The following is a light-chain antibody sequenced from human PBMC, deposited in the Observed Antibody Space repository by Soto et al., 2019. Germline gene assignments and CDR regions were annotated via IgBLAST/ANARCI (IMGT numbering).Light chain of an antibody. J-gene: IGKJ4*01. CDR2: GAS. CDR1: QSVSSTY. CDR3: QHYCSSPAFT. Sequence: EIVLTQSQGTLSLFPGRRATLSCRASQSVSSTYLACHQQTLVQSPRSLIYGASSCDTGIPDRFSGSGSGTDFALTISRLEPEDFAVYYCQHYCSSPAFTFRGWTKVDSK. V-gene: IGKV3-20*01.